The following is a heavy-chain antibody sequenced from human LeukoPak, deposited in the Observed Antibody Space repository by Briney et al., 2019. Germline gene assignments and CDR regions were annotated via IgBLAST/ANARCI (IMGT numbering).Heavy chain of an antibody. CDR3: ARVGQSGCRFDY. CDR1: GGSFSGYY. D-gene: IGHD3-3*01. V-gene: IGHV4-34*01. J-gene: IGHJ4*02. CDR2: INHSGST. Sequence: SETLSLTCAVYGGSFSGYYWSWIRQPPGKGLEWIGEINHSGSTNYNPSLKSRVTISVDTSKNQYSLKLSSVTAADTAVYYCARVGQSGCRFDYWGQGTLVTVSS.